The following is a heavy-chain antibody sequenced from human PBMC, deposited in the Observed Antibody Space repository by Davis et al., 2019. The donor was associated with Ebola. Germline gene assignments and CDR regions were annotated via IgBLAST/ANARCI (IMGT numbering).Heavy chain of an antibody. Sequence: SVKVSCKASGGTFSSYAISWVRQAPGQGLEWMGGIIPIFGTANYAQKFQGRVTMTTDTYTSTAYMELRSLRSDDTAVYFCAKDVRGTTGPSEYWGQGTLVTVSS. D-gene: IGHD1-1*01. CDR3: AKDVRGTTGPSEY. CDR2: IIPIFGTA. V-gene: IGHV1-69*05. CDR1: GGTFSSYA. J-gene: IGHJ4*02.